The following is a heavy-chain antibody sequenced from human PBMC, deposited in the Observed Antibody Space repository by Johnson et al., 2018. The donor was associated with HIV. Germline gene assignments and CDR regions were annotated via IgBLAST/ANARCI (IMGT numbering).Heavy chain of an antibody. CDR1: GLTFSSFA. D-gene: IGHD4-17*01. CDR3: AKGYGDYEGNAFDI. CDR2: ISNDGSNK. V-gene: IGHV3-30*04. Sequence: QVQLVESGGGVVQPGTSLRLSCAASGLTFSSFAMHWVRQAPGKGPEWVAVISNDGSNKYYADSVKGRFTISRDNSKNTLYLQMNSLRAEDTAVYYCAKGYGDYEGNAFDIWGQGTMVTVSS. J-gene: IGHJ3*02.